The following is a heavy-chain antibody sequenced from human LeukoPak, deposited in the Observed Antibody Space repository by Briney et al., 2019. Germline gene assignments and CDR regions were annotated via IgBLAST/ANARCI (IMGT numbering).Heavy chain of an antibody. CDR2: ISYDGSNK. J-gene: IGHJ4*02. CDR3: ALVKAGPSFDY. Sequence: GGSLRLSCAASGFTFSSYGMHWVRQAPGKGLEWVAVISYDGSNKYYADSVKGRFTISRDNFKNTLYLQMNSLRAEDTAVYYCALVKAGPSFDYWGQGTLVTVSS. D-gene: IGHD6-13*01. V-gene: IGHV3-30*03. CDR1: GFTFSSYG.